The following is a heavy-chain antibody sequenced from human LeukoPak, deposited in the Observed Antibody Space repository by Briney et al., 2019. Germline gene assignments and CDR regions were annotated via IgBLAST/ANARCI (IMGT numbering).Heavy chain of an antibody. D-gene: IGHD3-9*01. J-gene: IGHJ4*02. CDR3: AKVASHYFDTNWAGYCDS. CDR2: ITGSGGST. Sequence: GGSLRLSCAASGFTVSSNYMSWVRQAPGKGLEWVSAITGSGGSTYYADSVKGRFSISRDNSKNMVFLQMNSLRVEDTAVYYCAKVASHYFDTNWAGYCDSWGQGALVTVTS. CDR1: GFTVSSNY. V-gene: IGHV3-23*01.